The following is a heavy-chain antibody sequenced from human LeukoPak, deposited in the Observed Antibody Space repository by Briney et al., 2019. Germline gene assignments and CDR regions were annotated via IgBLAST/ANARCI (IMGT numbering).Heavy chain of an antibody. V-gene: IGHV3-48*01. CDR2: IGIDSGNT. Sequence: GGSLRLSCAASGFTFSDYSMNWVRQAPGKGLEWISYIGIDSGNTNYADSVKGRFTISGDKAKNSLYLQMNSLQVEDTAVYYCARDYKYAFDNWGQGTLVTVSS. D-gene: IGHD5-24*01. CDR1: GFTFSDYS. CDR3: ARDYKYAFDN. J-gene: IGHJ4*02.